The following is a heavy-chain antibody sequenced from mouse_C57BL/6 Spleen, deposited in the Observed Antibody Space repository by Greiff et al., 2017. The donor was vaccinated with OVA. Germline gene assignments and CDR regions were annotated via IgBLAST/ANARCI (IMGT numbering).Heavy chain of an antibody. CDR2: IDPSDSYT. CDR3: ARWILYDGYFDY. CDR1: GYTFTSYW. J-gene: IGHJ2*01. Sequence: VQLQQSGAELVKPGASVKLSCKASGYTFTSYWMQWVKQRPGQGLEWIGEIDPSDSYTNYNQKFKGKATLTVDTSSSTAYMQLSSLTSEDSAVYYCARWILYDGYFDYWGQGTTLTVSS. D-gene: IGHD2-3*01. V-gene: IGHV1-50*01.